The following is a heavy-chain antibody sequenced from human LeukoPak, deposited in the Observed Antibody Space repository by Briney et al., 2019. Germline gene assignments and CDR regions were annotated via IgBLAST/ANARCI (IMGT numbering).Heavy chain of an antibody. Sequence: PSETLSLTCTYPVGSLLKYYWSSIRQPAGKGLEWIGRIYTTGSTNYNPSLKSRVTMSVDTSKNHFSLKLSSVTAADTDVYYCARVIAAAAKQGGFDFWGQGTLVTVSS. J-gene: IGHJ4*02. D-gene: IGHD6-13*01. CDR3: ARVIAAAAKQGGFDF. CDR1: VGSLLKYY. CDR2: IYTTGST. V-gene: IGHV4-4*07.